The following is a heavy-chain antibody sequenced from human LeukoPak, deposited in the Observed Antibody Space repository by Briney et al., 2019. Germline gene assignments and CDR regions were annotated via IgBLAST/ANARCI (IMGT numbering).Heavy chain of an antibody. J-gene: IGHJ6*03. CDR1: GGSFSGYY. Sequence: SETLSLTCAVYGGSFSGYYWSWIRQPPGKGLEWIGEINHSGSTNYNPSLKSRVTISVDTSKNQFSLKLSSVTAADTAVYYCARSYPYYDFWSGAYYVDVWGKGTTVTVSS. D-gene: IGHD3-3*01. CDR3: ARSYPYYDFWSGAYYVDV. V-gene: IGHV4-34*01. CDR2: INHSGST.